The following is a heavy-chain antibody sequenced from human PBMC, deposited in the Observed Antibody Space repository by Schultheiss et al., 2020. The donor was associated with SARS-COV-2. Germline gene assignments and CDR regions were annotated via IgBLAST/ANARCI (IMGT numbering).Heavy chain of an antibody. J-gene: IGHJ6*03. D-gene: IGHD3-3*01. CDR1: GGSISSSSYY. CDR3: ARQEGSTIFRMVTREYHYYMDV. Sequence: SETLSLTCTVSGGSISSSSYYWGWIRQPPGKGLEWIGSIYYSGSTYYNPSLKSRVTISVDTSKNQFSLKLSSVTAADTAVYFCARQEGSTIFRMVTREYHYYMDVWGKGTTVTVSS. CDR2: IYYSGST. V-gene: IGHV4-39*01.